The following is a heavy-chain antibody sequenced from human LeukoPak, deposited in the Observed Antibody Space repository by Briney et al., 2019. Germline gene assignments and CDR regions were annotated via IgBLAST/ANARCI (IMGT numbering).Heavy chain of an antibody. V-gene: IGHV1-2*06. CDR1: GYTFTSYG. CDR2: INPNSGAT. J-gene: IGHJ6*03. D-gene: IGHD4-11*01. CDR3: ARNNYDYSNYNYYYYMDV. Sequence: VSVKVSCKASGYTFTSYGISGVRQAPGQGLEWMGRINPNSGATNYAQKFQARVTMTSDTSISTAYMELTRVRSDDTAVYYCARNNYDYSNYNYYYYMDVWGKGTTVAVSS.